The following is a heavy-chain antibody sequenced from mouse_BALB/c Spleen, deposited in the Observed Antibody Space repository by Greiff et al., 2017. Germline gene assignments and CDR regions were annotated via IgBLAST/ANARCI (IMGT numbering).Heavy chain of an antibody. J-gene: IGHJ4*01. Sequence: VQLKESGPGLVKPSQSLSLTCSVTGYSITSGYYWNWIRQFPGNKLEWMGYISYDGSNNYNPSLKNRISITRDTSKNQFFLKLNSVTTEDTATYYCARKYGNYFYYYAMDYWGQGTSVTVSS. V-gene: IGHV3-6*02. CDR1: GYSITSGYY. D-gene: IGHD2-10*02. CDR3: ARKYGNYFYYYAMDY. CDR2: ISYDGSN.